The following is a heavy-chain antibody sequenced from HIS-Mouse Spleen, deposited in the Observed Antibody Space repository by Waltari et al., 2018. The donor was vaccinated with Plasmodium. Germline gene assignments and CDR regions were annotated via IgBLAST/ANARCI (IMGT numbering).Heavy chain of an antibody. D-gene: IGHD3-22*01. CDR3: ARRSSNNHYYHSNPDWFDP. V-gene: IGHV1-2*02. J-gene: IGHJ5*02. Sequence: QVQLVQSGAEVKTPGASVKVSCKASGYTFTGYYMPWVRQAPGQGPAWMGWINPNSGGTNYAQKCQGRVTMTRDTSISTAYMELSRLRSDDTAVYYCARRSSNNHYYHSNPDWFDPWGQGTLVTVSS. CDR2: INPNSGGT. CDR1: GYTFTGYY.